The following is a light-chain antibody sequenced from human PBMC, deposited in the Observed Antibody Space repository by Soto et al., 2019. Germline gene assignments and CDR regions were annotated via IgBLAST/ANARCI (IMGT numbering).Light chain of an antibody. CDR1: SSDVGGYNY. Sequence: QSALTQPASVSGSPGQSITISCTGTSSDVGGYNYVSWYQQFPGTAPKLLIFDNDKRPSGIPDRFSGSKSGTSATLGITGLQTGDEADYYCGTWDSSLSAYVFGAGTKVTVL. CDR2: DND. V-gene: IGLV1-51*01. CDR3: GTWDSSLSAYV. J-gene: IGLJ1*01.